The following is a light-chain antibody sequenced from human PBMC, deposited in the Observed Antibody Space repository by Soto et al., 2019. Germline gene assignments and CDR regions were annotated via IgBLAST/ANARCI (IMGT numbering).Light chain of an antibody. CDR3: QSYDATNQV. J-gene: IGLJ3*02. CDR2: EDN. Sequence: NFMLTQPHSVSESPGKTVIISCTRSRGSIASNYVQCYHQRTGSSPTTVIYEDNQRPSGVPDRFSGSIDISSNSASLTISGLETEDEADYFCQSYDATNQVFGGGTKLTVL. CDR1: RGSIASNY. V-gene: IGLV6-57*01.